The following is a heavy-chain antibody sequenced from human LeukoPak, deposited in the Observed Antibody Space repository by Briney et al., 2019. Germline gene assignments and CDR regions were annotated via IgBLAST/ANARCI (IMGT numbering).Heavy chain of an antibody. CDR3: ARRAAAAGMGFDS. D-gene: IGHD6-13*01. CDR2: IYPGDSDT. V-gene: IGHV5-51*01. J-gene: IGHJ4*02. CDR1: GYSFTSYY. Sequence: GESLKISCKGSGYSFTSYYIGWVRQMPGKGLEWMGIIYPGDSDTRYSPSFQGQVTISADKSSRTAYLQLSSLRASDTAMFYCARRAAAAGMGFDSWGQGTLLTVSS.